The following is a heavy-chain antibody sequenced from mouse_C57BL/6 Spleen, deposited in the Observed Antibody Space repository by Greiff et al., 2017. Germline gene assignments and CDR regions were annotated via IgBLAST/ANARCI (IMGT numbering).Heavy chain of an antibody. V-gene: IGHV1-69*01. Sequence: QVQLQQPGAELVMPGASVKLSCKASGYTFTSYWMHWVKQRPGQGLEWIGEIDPSDSYTNYNQKFKGKSTLTVDKSSSTAYMQLSSLTSEDSAVYYCARGGSYEGTFAYWGQGTLVTVSA. D-gene: IGHD1-1*02. CDR1: GYTFTSYW. CDR2: IDPSDSYT. J-gene: IGHJ3*01. CDR3: ARGGSYEGTFAY.